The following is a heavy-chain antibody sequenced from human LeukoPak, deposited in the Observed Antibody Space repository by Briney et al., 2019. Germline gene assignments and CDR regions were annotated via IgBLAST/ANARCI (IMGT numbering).Heavy chain of an antibody. J-gene: IGHJ4*02. Sequence: ASVKVSCKASGYTFTGYYMHWVRQAPGQGLEWMGWINPNSGGTNYAQKFQGRVTMTRDTSIRPAYMELSRLRSDDTAVYYCARVPGGLVPPHWGQGTLVTVSS. V-gene: IGHV1-2*02. CDR2: INPNSGGT. CDR3: ARVPGGLVPPH. D-gene: IGHD6-19*01. CDR1: GYTFTGYY.